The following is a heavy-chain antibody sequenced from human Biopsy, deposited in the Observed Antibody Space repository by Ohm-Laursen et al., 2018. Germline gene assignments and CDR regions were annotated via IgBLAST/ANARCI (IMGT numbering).Heavy chain of an antibody. Sequence: GSSVKASCKASGYSFTKYYINWVRQAPGQGLEWVGIINPTGGTASYAEKFQGRVTLTRDTSTGTVYLELNSLISEDTALYYCARDETGSSVFGPYYYGMDVWGQGTTVTVSS. J-gene: IGHJ6*02. D-gene: IGHD3-9*01. V-gene: IGHV1-46*01. CDR2: INPTGGTA. CDR1: GYSFTKYY. CDR3: ARDETGSSVFGPYYYGMDV.